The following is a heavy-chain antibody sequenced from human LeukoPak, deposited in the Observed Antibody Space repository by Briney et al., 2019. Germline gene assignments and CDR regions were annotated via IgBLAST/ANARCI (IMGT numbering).Heavy chain of an antibody. J-gene: IGHJ4*02. CDR1: GGSISTYY. V-gene: IGHV4-59*01. CDR3: ARGYYYDSSGYFLDF. Sequence: PSETLSLTGTVSGGSISTYYWSWIRQSPGRGLEWIGYIYYSGITKYNPSLKSRVTISVDTSTNQFSLRLSSVTAADTAVYYCARGYYYDSSGYFLDFWGQGTLVTVSS. CDR2: IYYSGIT. D-gene: IGHD3-22*01.